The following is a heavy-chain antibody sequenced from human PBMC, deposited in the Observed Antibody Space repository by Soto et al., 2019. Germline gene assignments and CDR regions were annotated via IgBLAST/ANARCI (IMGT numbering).Heavy chain of an antibody. D-gene: IGHD3-16*01. V-gene: IGHV3-30-3*01. CDR3: ARDGAYGMDV. CDR1: GFTFSSYA. Sequence: QVQLVESGGGVVQPGRSLRLSCAASGFTFSSYAMHWVRQAPGKGLEWVAVISYDGSNKYYADSVKGRFTISRDNSKNTLYLQMNSLRAEDTAVYYCARDGAYGMDVWDQGTTVTVSS. CDR2: ISYDGSNK. J-gene: IGHJ6*02.